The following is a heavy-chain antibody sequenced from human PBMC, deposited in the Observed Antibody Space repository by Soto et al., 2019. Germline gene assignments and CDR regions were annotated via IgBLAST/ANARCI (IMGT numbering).Heavy chain of an antibody. V-gene: IGHV3-30*18. CDR1: GFTFSRYG. CDR3: AKYYYDSSGFFDY. J-gene: IGHJ4*02. Sequence: GGSLRLSCAASGFTFSRYGMHWVRQAPGKGLEWVAVISYDGGKKYSADSVKGRFTISRDNSKNTLYLQMNSLRAEDTAVYYCAKYYYDSSGFFDYWGQGTLVTVSS. CDR2: ISYDGGKK. D-gene: IGHD3-22*01.